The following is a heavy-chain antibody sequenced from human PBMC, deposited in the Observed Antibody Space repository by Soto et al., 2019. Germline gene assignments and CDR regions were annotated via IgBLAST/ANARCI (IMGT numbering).Heavy chain of an antibody. J-gene: IGHJ5*02. D-gene: IGHD2-15*01. CDR1: GGTFSSYA. Sequence: QVQLVQSGAEVKKPGSSVKVSCKASGGTFSSYAISWVRQAPGQGLEWMGGIIPIFGTANYAQKFQGRVTITADESTSTAYMELSSLRSEDTAVYYCATTDIYLVAATRVNWFDPWGQGTLVTVSS. V-gene: IGHV1-69*12. CDR2: IIPIFGTA. CDR3: ATTDIYLVAATRVNWFDP.